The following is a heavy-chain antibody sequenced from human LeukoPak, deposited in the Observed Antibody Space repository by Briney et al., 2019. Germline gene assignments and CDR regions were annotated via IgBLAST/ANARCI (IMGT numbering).Heavy chain of an antibody. D-gene: IGHD3-10*01. J-gene: IGHJ4*02. CDR1: GFTFSSYS. V-gene: IGHV3-48*04. CDR3: ARDFRWGSGYFDY. Sequence: GGSLRLSCAASGFTFSSYSMNWVRQAPGKGLEWVSYISSSSSTIYYADSVKGRFTISRDIARNTLYLQMNSLRAQDTAVYYCARDFRWGSGYFDYWGQGTLVTVSS. CDR2: ISSSSSTI.